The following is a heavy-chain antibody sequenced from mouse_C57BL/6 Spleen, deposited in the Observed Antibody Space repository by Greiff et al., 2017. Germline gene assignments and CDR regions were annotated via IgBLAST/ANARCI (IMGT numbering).Heavy chain of an antibody. V-gene: IGHV6-6*01. Sequence: EVKVEESGGGLVQPGGSMKLSCAASGFTFSDAWMDWVRQSPEKGLEWVAEIRNKANNHATYYAESVKGRFTISRDDSKSSVYLQMNSLRAEDTGIYYCTRLGASNWALDYWGQGTTLTVSS. CDR2: IRNKANNHAT. D-gene: IGHD4-1*01. CDR1: GFTFSDAW. CDR3: TRLGASNWALDY. J-gene: IGHJ2*01.